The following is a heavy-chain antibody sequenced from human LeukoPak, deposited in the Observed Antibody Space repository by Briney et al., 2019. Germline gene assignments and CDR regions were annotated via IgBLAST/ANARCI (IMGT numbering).Heavy chain of an antibody. J-gene: IGHJ4*02. CDR3: AREGFLRPRFVIDY. CDR1: GGSISSGSYY. V-gene: IGHV4-61*02. CDR2: IYTSGST. Sequence: SETLSLTCTVSGGSISSGSYYWSWIRQPAGKGLEWIGRIYTSGSTNYNPSLKSRVTISVDTSKNQFSLKLSSVTAADTAVYYCAREGFLRPRFVIDYWGQGTLVTVSS. D-gene: IGHD2/OR15-2a*01.